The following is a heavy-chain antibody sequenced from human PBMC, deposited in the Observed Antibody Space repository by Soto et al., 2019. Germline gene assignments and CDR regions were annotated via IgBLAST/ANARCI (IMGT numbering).Heavy chain of an antibody. V-gene: IGHV4-34*12. J-gene: IGHJ5*02. CDR3: ARAASPYFDLLSAFDP. CDR1: GGSFSGYY. Sequence: SETLSLTCAVYGGSFSGYYWSWIRQPPGKGLEWIGEIIHTGNTKYKPSLKSRVTISVDTSKNQFSLKLNSVTAADSAVYFCARAASPYFDLLSAFDPWGQGVLVTVS. CDR2: IIHTGNT. D-gene: IGHD3-9*01.